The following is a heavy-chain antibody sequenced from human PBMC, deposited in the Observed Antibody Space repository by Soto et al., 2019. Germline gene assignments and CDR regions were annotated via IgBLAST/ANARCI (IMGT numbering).Heavy chain of an antibody. CDR3: ARDRYSYYDFWSGSLPYYYFGMDV. CDR2: IKQDGSEK. CDR1: GFTFSSYW. Sequence: EVQLVESGGGLVQPGGSLRLSCAASGFTFSSYWMTWVRQAPGKGLEWVANIKQDGSEKYYVDSVKGRFTISRDNAKNPLYLQMIRLRAEDTAVYYCARDRYSYYDFWSGSLPYYYFGMDVWGQGTTVTVSS. J-gene: IGHJ6*02. D-gene: IGHD3-3*01. V-gene: IGHV3-7*01.